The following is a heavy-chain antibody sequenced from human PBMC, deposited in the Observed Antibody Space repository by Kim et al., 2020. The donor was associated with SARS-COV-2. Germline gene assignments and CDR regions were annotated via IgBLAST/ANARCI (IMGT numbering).Heavy chain of an antibody. CDR1: GYTFTSYA. D-gene: IGHD3-16*02. CDR2: INTNTGNP. J-gene: IGHJ5*02. V-gene: IGHV7-4-1*02. Sequence: ASVKVSCKASGYTFTSYAMNWVRQAPGQGLEWMGWINTNTGNPTYAQGFPGRFVFSLDTSVSTAYVQISSLKAEDTAVYYCARVTTTTYYAYVWGSYRHHNWFDPGGQGTLVTVSS. CDR3: ARVTTTTYYAYVWGSYRHHNWFDP.